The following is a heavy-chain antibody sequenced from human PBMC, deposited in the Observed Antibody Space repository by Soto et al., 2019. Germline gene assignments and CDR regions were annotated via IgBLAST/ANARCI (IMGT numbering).Heavy chain of an antibody. CDR1: GYSFTSYD. Sequence: XSVNCSCKATGYSFTSYDIHWLRQAPGQGLEWVGWINPTSEYTAHAQKFQGRVTLTREISTATAYMELSSLTSEDTAVYFCARQVHPGYSSAWGPGPQVTVSS. V-gene: IGHV1-8*01. CDR3: ARQVHPGYSSA. D-gene: IGHD2-15*01. J-gene: IGHJ5*02. CDR2: INPTSEYT.